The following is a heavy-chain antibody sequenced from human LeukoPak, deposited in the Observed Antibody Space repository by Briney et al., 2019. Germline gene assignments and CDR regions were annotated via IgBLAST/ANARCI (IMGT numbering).Heavy chain of an antibody. CDR3: ARDPVEWELLLDY. CDR2: IKQDGSEK. D-gene: IGHD1-26*01. CDR1: GFTFSSYW. J-gene: IGHJ4*02. V-gene: IGHV3-7*01. Sequence: GGSLRLSCAASGFTFSSYWMSWVRQAPGKGLEWVANIKQDGSEKYYADSVKGRFSISRDNARNSVYLQMASLRVEDTAVYYCARDPVEWELLLDYWGQGTLVTVSS.